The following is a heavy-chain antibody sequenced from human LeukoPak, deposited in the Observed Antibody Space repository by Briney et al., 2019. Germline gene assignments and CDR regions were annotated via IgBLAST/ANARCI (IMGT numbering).Heavy chain of an antibody. CDR1: GFTFSSYS. Sequence: GGSLRLSCAASGFTFSSYSMNWVRQAPGKGLEWVSSISSSSSYIYYADSVKGRFTISRDSAKNSLYLQMNSLRAEDTAVYYCARDLDHYGSGSYLDYWGQGTLVTVSS. CDR3: ARDLDHYGSGSYLDY. V-gene: IGHV3-21*01. CDR2: ISSSSSYI. D-gene: IGHD3-10*01. J-gene: IGHJ4*02.